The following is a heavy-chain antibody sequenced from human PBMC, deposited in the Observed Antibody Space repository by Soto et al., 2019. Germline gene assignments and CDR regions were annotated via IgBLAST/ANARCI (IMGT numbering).Heavy chain of an antibody. V-gene: IGHV3-48*03. CDR2: ISSSGSTR. CDR1: GFTFSSYE. D-gene: IGHD3-9*01. J-gene: IGHJ3*02. CDR3: ARVDRYYDMFSTQRNDDFAI. Sequence: EVQLVESGGGLVQPGGSLRLSCAASGFTFSSYEMNWVRQAPGQGREWGSYISSSGSTRYYADSVKGLFTISRDNAKNSLYLQMNSLRAEDTAVYYCARVDRYYDMFSTQRNDDFAIWGKGTMVTVSS.